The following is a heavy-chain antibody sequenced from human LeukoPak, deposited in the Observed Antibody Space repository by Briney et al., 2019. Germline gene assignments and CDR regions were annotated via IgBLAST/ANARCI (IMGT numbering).Heavy chain of an antibody. J-gene: IGHJ4*02. CDR3: ASGESYYLEN. CDR1: QFY. V-gene: IGHV3-66*01. CDR2: IYSGGST. D-gene: IGHD1-26*01. Sequence: GGSLRLSCAASQFYMNWVRQAPGKGLEWVPTIYSGGSTYYADSVKGRFIISRDNSKNTLYLQMNSLRAEDTAVYYCASGESYYLENWGQGTLVTVSS.